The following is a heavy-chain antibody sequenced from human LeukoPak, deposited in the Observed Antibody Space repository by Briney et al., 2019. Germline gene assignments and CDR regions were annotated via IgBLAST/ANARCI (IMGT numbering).Heavy chain of an antibody. J-gene: IGHJ6*02. V-gene: IGHV3-33*01. Sequence: GGSLRLSCAASGFTFSSYDMYWVRQAPGEGLEWVAVIWYDERNKYYADSVKGRFTISRDNSKNTLYLQMNSLRAEDTAVYYCARGPGNTLYYGMDVWGQGTTVTVSS. CDR3: ARGPGNTLYYGMDV. D-gene: IGHD3-10*01. CDR1: GFTFSSYD. CDR2: IWYDERNK.